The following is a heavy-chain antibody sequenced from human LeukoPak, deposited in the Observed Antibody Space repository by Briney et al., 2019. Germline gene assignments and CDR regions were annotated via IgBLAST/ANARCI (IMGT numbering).Heavy chain of an antibody. J-gene: IGHJ4*02. Sequence: SETLSLTCAVYGGSFSGYYWSWIRQPPGKGLEWIGEINHSGSTNYNPSLKSRVTISVDTSKNQFSLKLSSVTAADTAVYYCARDYYDSRRAIDYWGQGTLVTVSS. CDR1: GGSFSGYY. D-gene: IGHD3-22*01. CDR2: INHSGST. CDR3: ARDYYDSRRAIDY. V-gene: IGHV4-34*01.